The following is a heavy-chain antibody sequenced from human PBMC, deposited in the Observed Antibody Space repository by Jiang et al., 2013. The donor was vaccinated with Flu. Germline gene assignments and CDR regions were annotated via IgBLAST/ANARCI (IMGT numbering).Heavy chain of an antibody. CDR3: ARQYGQRAFDV. D-gene: IGHD1-1*01. CDR2: IYYTGNT. CDR1: GGSISDYY. Sequence: QLVESGPGLVKPSETLSLTCTVSGGSISDYYWSWIRQPPGEGLQWVASIYYTGNTNYSPSLKSRVTISLDTSRDQFSRNQFFLKLSSVTAADTAVYYCARQYGQRAFDVWGQGTMVTVSS. J-gene: IGHJ3*01. V-gene: IGHV4-59*08.